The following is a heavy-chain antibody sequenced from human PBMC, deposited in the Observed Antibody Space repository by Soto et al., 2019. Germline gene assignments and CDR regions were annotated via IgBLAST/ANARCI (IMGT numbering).Heavy chain of an antibody. D-gene: IGHD3-10*01. CDR3: ARGVTMVRGVIHTPYFDY. CDR1: GASFSPSY. V-gene: IGHV4-59*12. J-gene: IGHJ4*02. CDR2: IYFGGTT. Sequence: PSETLSLTCTVSGASFSPSYWAWIRQPPGKGLEWIGYIYFGGTTRYNPSLEGRVTISLDTSKNQFSLKLSSVTAADTAVYFCARGVTMVRGVIHTPYFDYWGQGTLVTVSS.